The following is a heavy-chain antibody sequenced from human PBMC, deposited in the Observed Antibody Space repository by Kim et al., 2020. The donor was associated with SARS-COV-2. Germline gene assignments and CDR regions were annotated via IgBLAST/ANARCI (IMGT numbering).Heavy chain of an antibody. V-gene: IGHV3-21*01. J-gene: IGHJ4*02. CDR3: ASYPSPMYTGY. Sequence: IYYADSVKGRLTSARDNAKNSRYLKMTSLRAEDTAVYYCASYPSPMYTGYWGQGTLVTVSS. D-gene: IGHD3-10*02. CDR2: I.